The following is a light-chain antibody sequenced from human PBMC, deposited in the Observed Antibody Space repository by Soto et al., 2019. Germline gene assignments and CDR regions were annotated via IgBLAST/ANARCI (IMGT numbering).Light chain of an antibody. J-gene: IGKJ5*01. CDR1: QSVSSIY. Sequence: EIVLTQSPGTLSLSPGERATLSCRAIQSVSSIYLAWYQQKPGQAPRLLIYGASSRATGIPDRFSGSGSGTDFTLTISRLEPEDFAVYYCQQYGSSPPITFGQGTRLEI. CDR2: GAS. CDR3: QQYGSSPPIT. V-gene: IGKV3-20*01.